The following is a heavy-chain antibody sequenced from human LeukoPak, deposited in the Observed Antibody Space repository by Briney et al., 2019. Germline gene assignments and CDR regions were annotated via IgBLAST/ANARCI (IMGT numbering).Heavy chain of an antibody. CDR3: ARDWDSSGWGCLDY. CDR1: GFTFSSYG. CDR2: IWYDGSNK. D-gene: IGHD6-19*01. J-gene: IGHJ4*02. V-gene: IGHV3-33*01. Sequence: GGSLRLSCAASGFTFSSYGMHWVRQAPGKGLEWVAVIWYDGSNKYYADSVKGRFTISRDNSKNTLYLQMNSLRAEDTAVYYCARDWDSSGWGCLDYWGQGTLVTVSS.